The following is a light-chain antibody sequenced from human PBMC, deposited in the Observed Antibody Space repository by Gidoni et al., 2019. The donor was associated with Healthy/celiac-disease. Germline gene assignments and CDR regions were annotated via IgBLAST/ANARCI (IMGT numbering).Light chain of an antibody. CDR3: QQYDIT. CDR1: QDISNY. V-gene: IGKV1-33*01. CDR2: DAS. Sequence: DIQMTQSPSSLSASVGDRVTITCQASQDISNYLNWYQQKPGKAPKLLIYDASNLETGIPSRFSGSGSGTDFTFTISSLQPEDIATYYCQQYDITFXXXTKLEIK. J-gene: IGKJ2*01.